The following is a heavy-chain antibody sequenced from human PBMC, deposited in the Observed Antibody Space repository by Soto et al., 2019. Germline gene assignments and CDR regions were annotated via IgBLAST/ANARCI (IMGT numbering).Heavy chain of an antibody. J-gene: IGHJ6*02. D-gene: IGHD2-8*01. V-gene: IGHV1-18*01. Sequence: ASVKVSRKASGFTFSNYGLNWVRQAPGQGLEWMGWVSANNGHTNYAQNLQGRVSMTTDTSTSTAYMELRGLRFDDTAVYYCARDIESVTAKHFFYYYAMDVWGQGTTVTVSS. CDR2: VSANNGHT. CDR1: GFTFSNYG. CDR3: ARDIESVTAKHFFYYYAMDV.